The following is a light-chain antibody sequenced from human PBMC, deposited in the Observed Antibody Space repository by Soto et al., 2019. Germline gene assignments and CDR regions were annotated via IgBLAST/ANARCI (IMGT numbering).Light chain of an antibody. V-gene: IGLV2-8*01. CDR3: SSYAGSNNLYV. CDR1: SSDVGGYSY. J-gene: IGLJ1*01. CDR2: EVT. Sequence: QSALTQPHSASGSPVQSVTISCTGTSSDVGGYSYVSWYQRHPGKAPKLMIYEVTKRPSGAPDRFSGSKSGNTASLTVSGLQAEDEADYYCSSYAGSNNLYVFGTGTKVTVL.